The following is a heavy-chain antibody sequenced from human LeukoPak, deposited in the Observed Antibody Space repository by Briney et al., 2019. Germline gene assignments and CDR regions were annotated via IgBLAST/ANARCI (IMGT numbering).Heavy chain of an antibody. CDR1: GFSFNNYW. V-gene: IGHV3-7*01. CDR2: IKQDGSEK. D-gene: IGHD6-6*01. Sequence: GGSLRLSCATSGFSFNNYWMGWVRQAPGKGLRWVANIKQDGSEKDYVDSVKGRFTVSRDNAKNTLYLQVNNLRAEDTAVYYCARGPNSNWSGLDFWGQGTLLTVSS. J-gene: IGHJ4*02. CDR3: ARGPNSNWSGLDF.